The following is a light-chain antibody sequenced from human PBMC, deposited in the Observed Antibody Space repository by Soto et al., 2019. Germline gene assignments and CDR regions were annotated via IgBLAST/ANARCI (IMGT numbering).Light chain of an antibody. CDR3: SSYTGSSTYV. Sequence: QSALTQPASVSGSPGQSITISCTGTSTDVGAYNYVSWYQQHPGKAPKLMIYDVSHRPSGVSYRFSGSKSGNTASLTISGLQAEDEADYYCSSYTGSSTYVFGTGTKVTVL. CDR1: STDVGAYNY. J-gene: IGLJ1*01. V-gene: IGLV2-14*01. CDR2: DVS.